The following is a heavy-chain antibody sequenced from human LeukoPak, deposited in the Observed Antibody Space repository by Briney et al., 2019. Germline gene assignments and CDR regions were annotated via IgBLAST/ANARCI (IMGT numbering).Heavy chain of an antibody. CDR1: GGSFSGYY. Sequence: PSETLSLTCAVYGGSFSGYYWSWIRQPPGKGLEWIGEIDHSGSTNYNPSLKSRVTISVDTSKNQFSLKLSSVTAADTAVYYCARLRAVTRSSSWLQVRRGFDYWGQGTLVTVSS. D-gene: IGHD6-13*01. CDR3: ARLRAVTRSSSWLQVRRGFDY. J-gene: IGHJ4*02. CDR2: IDHSGST. V-gene: IGHV4-34*01.